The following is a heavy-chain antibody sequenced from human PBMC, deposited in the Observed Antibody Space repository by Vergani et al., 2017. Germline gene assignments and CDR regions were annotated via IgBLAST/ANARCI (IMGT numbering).Heavy chain of an antibody. V-gene: IGHV1-2*02. CDR1: GYTFTGYY. D-gene: IGHD4-23*01. CDR3: ARDRWGPSSGTTQPYGMDV. Sequence: QVQLVQSGAEVKKPGASVKVSCKASGYTFTGYYMHWVRQAPGQGLEWMGWINPNSGGTNYAQKFQGRVTMTRDTSISKAYMELSRLRSDDTAVYYCARDRWGPSSGTTQPYGMDVWGQGTTVTVSS. J-gene: IGHJ6*02. CDR2: INPNSGGT.